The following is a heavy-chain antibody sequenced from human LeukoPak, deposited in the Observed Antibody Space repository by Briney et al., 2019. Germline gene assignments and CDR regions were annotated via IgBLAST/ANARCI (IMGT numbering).Heavy chain of an antibody. CDR2: IWYDAKKE. D-gene: IGHD6-13*01. CDR3: ARVGYSSNWFHGMDV. V-gene: IGHV3-33*01. CDR1: GFTFRNHG. Sequence: GGSLRPSCAGSGFTFRNHGMHWVRQAPGKGLQWVAVIWYDAKKELYSDSVKGRFTISRDNSKSTVYLQMNSLRAEDTAIYYCARVGYSSNWFHGMDVWGQGTTVTVSS. J-gene: IGHJ6*02.